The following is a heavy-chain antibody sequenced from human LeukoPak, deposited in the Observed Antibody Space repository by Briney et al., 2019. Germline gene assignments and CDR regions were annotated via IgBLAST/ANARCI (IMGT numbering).Heavy chain of an antibody. D-gene: IGHD3-10*01. CDR3: ATGGLQWSGISFDY. Sequence: ASVKVSCKVSGYTLTELSMHWVRQAPGKGLEWMGGFDPEDGETIYAQKFQGRVTTTEDTSTDTAYMELSSLRSEDTAVYYCATGGLQWSGISFDYWGQGTLVTVSS. V-gene: IGHV1-24*01. J-gene: IGHJ4*02. CDR1: GYTLTELS. CDR2: FDPEDGET.